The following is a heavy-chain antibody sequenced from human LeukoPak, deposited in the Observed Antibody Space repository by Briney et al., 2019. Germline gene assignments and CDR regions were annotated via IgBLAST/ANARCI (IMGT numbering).Heavy chain of an antibody. CDR2: IWYDGSNK. CDR3: ARGPRTYYDFWSGSNWFDP. D-gene: IGHD3-3*01. J-gene: IGHJ5*02. Sequence: PGGSLRLSCAASGFTFSSYGMHWVRQAPGKGLEWVAVIWYDGSNKYYADSVKGRFTISRDNSKNTLYLQMNSLRAEDTAVYYCARGPRTYYDFWSGSNWFDPWSQGTLVTVSS. V-gene: IGHV3-33*01. CDR1: GFTFSSYG.